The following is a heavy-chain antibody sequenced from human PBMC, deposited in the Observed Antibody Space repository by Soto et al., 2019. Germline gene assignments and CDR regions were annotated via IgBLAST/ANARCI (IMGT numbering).Heavy chain of an antibody. J-gene: IGHJ5*02. CDR1: GGSISSSSYY. D-gene: IGHD2-8*01. CDR3: ARHADIVLMVYTTYNWFDP. Sequence: TLSLTCTVSGGSISSSSYYWGWIRQPPGKGLVWIVIIYYSGSTYYNPSLKSRVTISVDTSKNQFSLKLGSVTAADTAVYYCARHADIVLMVYTTYNWFDPWGQGTLVTVSS. V-gene: IGHV4-39*01. CDR2: IYYSGST.